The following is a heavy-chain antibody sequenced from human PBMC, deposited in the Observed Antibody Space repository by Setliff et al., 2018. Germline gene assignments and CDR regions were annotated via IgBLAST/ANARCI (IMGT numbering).Heavy chain of an antibody. J-gene: IGHJ4*02. D-gene: IGHD3-10*01. CDR3: ARAGSGIGGDLDY. CDR2: IYAGNSQI. V-gene: IGHV5-51*01. CDR1: GYTFSLSW. Sequence: PGESLKISCKDSGYTFSLSWIGWVRQMPGKGLDWMGIIYAGNSQIKYGPSFQGQVTISADKSISTAYLQWSSLKASDTAMYYCARAGSGIGGDLDYWGQGTLVTVSS.